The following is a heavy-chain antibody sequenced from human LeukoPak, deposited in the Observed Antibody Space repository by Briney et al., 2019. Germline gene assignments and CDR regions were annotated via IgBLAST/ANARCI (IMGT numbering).Heavy chain of an antibody. D-gene: IGHD1-26*01. J-gene: IGHJ5*02. V-gene: IGHV4-39*07. CDR2: IYYSGST. CDR3: ARAKYSGSPFKYNWFDP. CDR1: GGSISSTNYY. Sequence: SETLSLTCTVSGGSISSTNYYWGWICQPPGKGLERIGRIYYSGSTYYNPSLKSRVTISVDTSKNQFSLKLSSVTAADTAVYYCARAKYSGSPFKYNWFDPWGQGTLVTVSS.